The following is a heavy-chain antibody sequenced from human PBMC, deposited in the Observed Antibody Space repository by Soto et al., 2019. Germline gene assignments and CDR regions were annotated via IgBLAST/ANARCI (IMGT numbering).Heavy chain of an antibody. J-gene: IGHJ6*02. V-gene: IGHV3-30-3*01. CDR3: ARGGKDYGSGSYQVLYYYYYGMDV. CDR1: GFTFSSYA. Sequence: GGSLRLSCAASGFTFSSYAMHWVRQAPGKGLEWVAVISYDGSNKYYADSVKGRFTISRDNSKNTLYLQMNSLRAEDTAVYYCARGGKDYGSGSYQVLYYYYYGMDVWGQGTTVTVSS. CDR2: ISYDGSNK. D-gene: IGHD3-10*01.